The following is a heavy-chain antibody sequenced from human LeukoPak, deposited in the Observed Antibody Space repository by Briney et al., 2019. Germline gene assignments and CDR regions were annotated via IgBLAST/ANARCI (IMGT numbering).Heavy chain of an antibody. CDR1: GGSINSRSYS. D-gene: IGHD2-15*01. V-gene: IGHV4-39*07. Sequence: SETLSLTCSVSGGSINSRSYSWTWIRQPPGKDLEWIGSINYRGSTYYNPSLKSRVTISVDTSKNQFSLKLSSVTAADTAVYYCARGYCSGGSCYPFDYWGQGTLVTVSS. J-gene: IGHJ4*02. CDR3: ARGYCSGGSCYPFDY. CDR2: INYRGST.